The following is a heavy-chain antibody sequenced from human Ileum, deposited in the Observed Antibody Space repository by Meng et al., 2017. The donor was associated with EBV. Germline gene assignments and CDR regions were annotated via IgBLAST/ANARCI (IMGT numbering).Heavy chain of an antibody. Sequence: VQLQRLGPGLVKPSDTLSLTCAVSGYSISSTNWWGWIRQPPGKGLEWIGYIYYSGSTSYNPSLKSRVTMSVDTSKNQFSLNLNSVTAVDTAVYYCARNVPGTSAYYDWGQGTLVTVSS. V-gene: IGHV4-28*01. D-gene: IGHD3-22*01. CDR2: IYYSGST. CDR3: ARNVPGTSAYYD. J-gene: IGHJ4*02. CDR1: GYSISSTNW.